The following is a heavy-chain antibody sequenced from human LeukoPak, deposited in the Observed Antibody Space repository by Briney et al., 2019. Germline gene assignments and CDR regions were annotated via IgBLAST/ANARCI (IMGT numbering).Heavy chain of an antibody. CDR1: GGSISGYY. CDR3: ARQYYDSSGYLDAFDI. V-gene: IGHV4-59*08. J-gene: IGHJ3*02. Sequence: PSETLSLTCTVSGGSISGYYWSWIRQPPEKGLEWIGYIYYSGSTNYNPSLKSRVIISVDASKNQFSLKLSSVTAADTAVYYCARQYYDSSGYLDAFDIWGQGTMVTVSS. D-gene: IGHD3-22*01. CDR2: IYYSGST.